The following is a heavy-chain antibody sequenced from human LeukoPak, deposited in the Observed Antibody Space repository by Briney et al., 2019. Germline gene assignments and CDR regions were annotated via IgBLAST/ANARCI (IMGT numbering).Heavy chain of an antibody. J-gene: IGHJ4*02. CDR1: GFTFSDRY. CDR2: SRNRAKSYTT. Sequence: QPGGSLRLSCAASGFTFSDRYMDWVRQAPGKGLEWVGRSRNRAKSYTTDYAASVRGRFTISRDDSQNSLYLQMRSLKTEDTAVYHCVRVAYTSDWHFDHWGQGTLVTVSS. D-gene: IGHD6-19*01. CDR3: VRVAYTSDWHFDH. V-gene: IGHV3-72*01.